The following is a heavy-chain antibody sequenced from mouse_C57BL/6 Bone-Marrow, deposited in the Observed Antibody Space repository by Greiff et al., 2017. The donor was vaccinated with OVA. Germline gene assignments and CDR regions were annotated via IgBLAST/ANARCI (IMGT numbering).Heavy chain of an antibody. Sequence: QVQLQQPGAELVRPGSSVTLSCKASGYTFTSYWMHWVKQRPIQGLEWIGNIDPSDSETHYNQKFKDKATLTVDKSSSTAYMQLSSLTSEDSAVYYCARRRLRYYFDYWGQGTTLTVSS. V-gene: IGHV1-52*01. D-gene: IGHD2-4*01. J-gene: IGHJ2*01. CDR1: GYTFTSYW. CDR3: ARRRLRYYFDY. CDR2: IDPSDSET.